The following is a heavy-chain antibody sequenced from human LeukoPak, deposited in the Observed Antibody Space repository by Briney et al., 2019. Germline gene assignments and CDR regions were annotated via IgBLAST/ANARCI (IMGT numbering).Heavy chain of an antibody. J-gene: IGHJ4*02. D-gene: IGHD6-13*01. V-gene: IGHV3-64*03. CDR1: GFTSSGYA. CDR2: IISNGEST. Sequence: GGSLRLSCSASGFTSSGYAMHWVRQAPGKGLEYVSAIISNGESTYYSDSVKDRFTISRDNSKITLYLQMSSLRPEDTAVYYCVKSASTWYLFDYWGQGTLVTVSS. CDR3: VKSASTWYLFDY.